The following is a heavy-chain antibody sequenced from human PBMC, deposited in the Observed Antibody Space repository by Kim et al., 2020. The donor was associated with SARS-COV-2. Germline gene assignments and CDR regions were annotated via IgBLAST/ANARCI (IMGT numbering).Heavy chain of an antibody. CDR1: GGSISSGGYY. J-gene: IGHJ4*02. CDR3: ARGQGLITMIVVVVGAFDY. CDR2: IYYSGST. Sequence: SETLSLTCTVSGGSISSGGYYWSWIRQHPGKGVEWIGYIYYSGSTYYNPSLKSRVTISVDTSKNQFSLKLSSVTAADTAVYYCARGQGLITMIVVVVGAFDYWGQGTLVTVSS. V-gene: IGHV4-31*03. D-gene: IGHD3-22*01.